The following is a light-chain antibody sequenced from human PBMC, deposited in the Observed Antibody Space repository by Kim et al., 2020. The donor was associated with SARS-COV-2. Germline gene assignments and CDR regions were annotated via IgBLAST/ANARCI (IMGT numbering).Light chain of an antibody. V-gene: IGKV1D-13*01. CDR2: DAS. CDR3: QQFDNYPLT. J-gene: IGKJ4*01. Sequence: ASVGDRVTITCRASQGISSALAWYQQKAGKAPKLLISDASSLGSGVPSRFSGSGSGTDFTLTISSLQPEDCATYYCQQFDNYPLTFGGGTKVDIK. CDR1: QGISSA.